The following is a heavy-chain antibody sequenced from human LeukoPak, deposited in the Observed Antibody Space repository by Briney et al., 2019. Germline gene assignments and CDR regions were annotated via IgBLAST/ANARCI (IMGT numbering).Heavy chain of an antibody. CDR2: IYYSGST. J-gene: IGHJ4*02. CDR1: GGSISSYY. V-gene: IGHV4-59*01. Sequence: PSETLSLTCTVSGGSISSYYWSWIRQPPGKGLEWIGYIYYSGSTNYNPSLKSRVTISVDTSKNQFSLKLSSVTAANTAVYYCARENYDFWSGYYIHFDYWGQGTLVTVSS. D-gene: IGHD3-3*01. CDR3: ARENYDFWSGYYIHFDY.